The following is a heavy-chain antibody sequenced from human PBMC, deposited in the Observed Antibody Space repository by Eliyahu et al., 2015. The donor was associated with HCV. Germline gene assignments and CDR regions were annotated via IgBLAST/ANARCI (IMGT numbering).Heavy chain of an antibody. CDR2: IDWDDDE. V-gene: IGHV2-70*15. CDR3: ARVMGRYCSGGSCYKAGWFDR. J-gene: IGHJ5*02. Sequence: QVTLRESGPALVKPTQTLTLTCTFSGFSLRTNGMCVSWIRQPPGKALEWLARIDWDDDEYYNTSLKTRLTISKDTSKNQVVLTLTNMDPVDTATYYCARVMGRYCSGGSCYKAGWFDRWGQGTLVTVSS. D-gene: IGHD2-15*01. CDR1: GFSLRTNGMC.